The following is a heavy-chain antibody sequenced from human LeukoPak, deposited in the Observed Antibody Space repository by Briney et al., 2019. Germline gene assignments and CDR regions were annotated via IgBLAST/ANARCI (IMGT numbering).Heavy chain of an antibody. D-gene: IGHD4-11*01. V-gene: IGHV3-23*01. CDR1: GFTFSDYA. CDR2: FKTNSGQV. Sequence: GGSLRLSCVASGFTFSDYAMNWVRQAPGKGLEWVSTFKTNSGQVYYAESVRGRFTISRVNSKNTVYLEMSSLRAEDTALYFCARSVPDYTRFDYWGQGALVTVSS. J-gene: IGHJ4*02. CDR3: ARSVPDYTRFDY.